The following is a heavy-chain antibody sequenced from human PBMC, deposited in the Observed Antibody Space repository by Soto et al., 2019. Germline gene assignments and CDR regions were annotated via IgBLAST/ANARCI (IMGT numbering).Heavy chain of an antibody. CDR2: ISGSGGNT. CDR1: GFTFSNYA. Sequence: GGSLRLSCAASGFTFSNYAMSWVRQAPGMGLEWVSGISGSGGNTYYADSVKGRLNISRDNLKNTVYLQMNSLRAEDSAIYYCAKAPGQPRRFYFYYGMDVWGQGTTVTVSS. V-gene: IGHV3-23*01. J-gene: IGHJ6*02. CDR3: AKAPGQPRRFYFYYGMDV. D-gene: IGHD3-16*01.